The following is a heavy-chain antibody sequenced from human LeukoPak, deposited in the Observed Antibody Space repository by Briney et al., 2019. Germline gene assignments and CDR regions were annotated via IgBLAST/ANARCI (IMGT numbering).Heavy chain of an antibody. Sequence: PGGSLRLSCAASGFTFSNYWMSWVRQAPGEGLEWVANIKQDGSEKHHVDSVKGRFTVSRDNAKNSLYLQMNSLRAEDTALYYCARAGHYDTTWYQWGQGTLVTVSS. D-gene: IGHD3-22*01. CDR1: GFTFSNYW. V-gene: IGHV3-7*01. CDR2: IKQDGSEK. CDR3: ARAGHYDTTWYQ. J-gene: IGHJ4*02.